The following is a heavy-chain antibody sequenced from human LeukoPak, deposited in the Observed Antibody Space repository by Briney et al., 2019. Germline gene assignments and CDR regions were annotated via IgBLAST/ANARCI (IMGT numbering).Heavy chain of an antibody. D-gene: IGHD3-10*01. Sequence: GGSLRLSCAASGFTFSSYAMSWVRQAPGKGLEWVSAISGSGGSTYYADSVKGRFTISRDNSKNTLYLQVNSLRAEDTAVYYCAKDVSYYGSGSDDYWGQGTLVTVSS. CDR2: ISGSGGST. CDR1: GFTFSSYA. J-gene: IGHJ4*02. CDR3: AKDVSYYGSGSDDY. V-gene: IGHV3-23*01.